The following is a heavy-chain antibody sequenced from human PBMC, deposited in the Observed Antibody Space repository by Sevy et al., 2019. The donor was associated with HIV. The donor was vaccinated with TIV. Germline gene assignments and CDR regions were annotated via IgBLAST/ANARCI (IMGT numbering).Heavy chain of an antibody. Sequence: GGSLRLSCAASGFAFSSYGMYWVRQAPGKGLEWVAVIWYDGINKYYGDSVKGRFTISSDNSKNTVYLQMNSLRAEDTAVYYCARAGDIVEVVAHYGMDVWGQGTTVTVSS. CDR2: IWYDGINK. CDR1: GFAFSSYG. CDR3: ARAGDIVEVVAHYGMDV. V-gene: IGHV3-33*07. D-gene: IGHD2-15*01. J-gene: IGHJ6*02.